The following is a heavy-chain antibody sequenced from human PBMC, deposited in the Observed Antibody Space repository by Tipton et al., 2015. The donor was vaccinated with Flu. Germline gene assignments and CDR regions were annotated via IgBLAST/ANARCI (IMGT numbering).Heavy chain of an antibody. Sequence: TLSLTCTVSGGSVSSGGYFWSWIRQRPGKALEWIGYIYYTGDTHYNPSLTSRVSISLDTSKNHCSLRLNSVTVADTAVYYCARQGRAFTFGGVKGGQGMLVTVSS. V-gene: IGHV4-31*03. J-gene: IGHJ4*02. D-gene: IGHD3-16*01. CDR2: IYYTGDT. CDR3: ARQGRAFTFGGVK. CDR1: GGSVSSGGYF.